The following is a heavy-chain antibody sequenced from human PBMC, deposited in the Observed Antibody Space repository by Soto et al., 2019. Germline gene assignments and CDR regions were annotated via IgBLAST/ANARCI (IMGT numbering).Heavy chain of an antibody. Sequence: EVQLLDSGGGLVQPGGSLRLSCAASGFTFSTYAMGWVRQAPGKGLEWVSTFTSGGRTYYADFVKGRFTISRDNSKNTVWLQMNSLRVEDTAVYYCAKGNQGSAWGQGTLVTVSS. CDR3: AKGNQGSA. V-gene: IGHV3-23*01. CDR2: FTSGGRT. CDR1: GFTFSTYA. J-gene: IGHJ5*02.